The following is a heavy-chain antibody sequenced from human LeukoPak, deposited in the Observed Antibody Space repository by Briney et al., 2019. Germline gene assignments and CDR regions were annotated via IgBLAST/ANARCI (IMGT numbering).Heavy chain of an antibody. J-gene: IGHJ4*02. D-gene: IGHD6-6*01. V-gene: IGHV3-74*01. CDR1: GFSFNGHW. CDR3: ARGPNSNWSGLDF. CDR2: ISPTGSTT. Sequence: SGGSLRLSCTASGFSFNGHWMHWARQLPGKGLVWVSRISPTGSTTSYADSVKGRFSVSRDNAKNTLYLQVNNLRAEDTAVYYCARGPNSNWSGLDFWGQGTLLTVSS.